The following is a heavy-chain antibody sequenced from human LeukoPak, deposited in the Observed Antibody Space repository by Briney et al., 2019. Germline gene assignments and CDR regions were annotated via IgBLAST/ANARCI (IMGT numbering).Heavy chain of an antibody. D-gene: IGHD2-2*01. V-gene: IGHV1-2*04. CDR1: GYTFTGYY. CDR3: ARDRGGYCSSTSCYGSFWFDP. Sequence: GASVKVSCKASGYTFTGYYMHWVRQAPGQGLEWMGWINPNSGGTNYAQKFQGWVTMTRDTSIGTAYMELSRLRSDDTAVYYCARDRGGYCSSTSCYGSFWFDPWGQGTLVTVSS. CDR2: INPNSGGT. J-gene: IGHJ5*02.